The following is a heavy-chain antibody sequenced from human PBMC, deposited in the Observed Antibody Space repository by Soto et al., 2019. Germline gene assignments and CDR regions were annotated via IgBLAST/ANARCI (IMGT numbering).Heavy chain of an antibody. CDR3: AREGIRYFDWLLYAYFDY. Sequence: SQTLSLTCAISGDSVSSNSAAWNWIRQSPSRGLEWLGRTYYRSKWYNDYAVSVKSRITINPDTSKNQFSLQLNSVTPEDTAVYYCAREGIRYFDWLLYAYFDYWGQGTLVTVSS. V-gene: IGHV6-1*01. D-gene: IGHD3-9*01. CDR2: TYYRSKWYN. CDR1: GDSVSSNSAA. J-gene: IGHJ4*02.